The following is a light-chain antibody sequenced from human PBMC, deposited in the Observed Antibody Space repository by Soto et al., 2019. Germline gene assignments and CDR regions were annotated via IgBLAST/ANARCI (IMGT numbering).Light chain of an antibody. CDR3: AAWDDSLNGVV. J-gene: IGLJ2*01. CDR2: SDN. Sequence: QSVLTQPPSPSGTPGQRVTISCSGSSSNIGSNTVSWYQQLPGTAPKLLIYSDNQRPSGVPDRFSGSKSGTSASLAISGLQSEDEADYYCAAWDDSLNGVVFGGGTKLTVL. CDR1: SSNIGSNT. V-gene: IGLV1-44*01.